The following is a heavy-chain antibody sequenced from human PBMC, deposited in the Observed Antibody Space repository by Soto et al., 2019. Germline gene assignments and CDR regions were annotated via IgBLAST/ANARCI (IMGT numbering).Heavy chain of an antibody. CDR3: ARGEPAREIDS. CDR2: IWYDGSNK. J-gene: IGHJ4*02. V-gene: IGHV3-33*01. Sequence: QVDLVESGGGVVQPGSSLRLSCAASGFTFSSHGMNWVRQAPGKGLEWVAIIWYDGSNKYYADSVKGRFTISRDNSKNTLYLQMNSLRAEDTALYYCARGEPAREIDSWGQGTLVTVSS. CDR1: GFTFSSHG.